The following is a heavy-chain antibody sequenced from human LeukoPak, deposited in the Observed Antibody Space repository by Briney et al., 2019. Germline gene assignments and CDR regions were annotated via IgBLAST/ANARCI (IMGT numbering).Heavy chain of an antibody. D-gene: IGHD3-22*01. CDR3: ARCLIVSGSAFDI. Sequence: GASVKVSCKASGGTFSSYAISWVRQAPGQGLEWMGGIIPIFGTANYAQKFQGRVTMTRDMSTSTVYMELSSLRSEDTAVYYCARCLIVSGSAFDIWGQGTMVTVSS. CDR2: IIPIFGTA. J-gene: IGHJ3*02. V-gene: IGHV1-69*05. CDR1: GGTFSSYA.